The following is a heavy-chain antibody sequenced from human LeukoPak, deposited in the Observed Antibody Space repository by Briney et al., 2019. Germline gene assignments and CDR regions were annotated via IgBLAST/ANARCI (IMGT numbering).Heavy chain of an antibody. D-gene: IGHD3-9*01. CDR1: GYTFTCYY. CDR2: INPNSGGT. CDR3: TRVRIYFDWANDY. V-gene: IGHV1-2*02. J-gene: IGHJ4*02. Sequence: ASVKVSCKASGYTFTCYYMHWVRQAPGQGLEWMGWINPNSGGTNYAQKFQGRVTMTRDTSISTAYMELSRLRSDDTAVYYCTRVRIYFDWANDYWGQGTLVTVSS.